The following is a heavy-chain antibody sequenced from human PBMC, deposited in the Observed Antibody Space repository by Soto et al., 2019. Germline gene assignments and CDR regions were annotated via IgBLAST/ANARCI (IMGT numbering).Heavy chain of an antibody. J-gene: IGHJ4*02. CDR1: GYTFTSYS. Sequence: ASVKVSCKASGYTFTSYSISWVRQAPGQGLEWMGWISAYNGNTNYAQKLQGRVTMTTDTSTSTAYMELSSLRSEDTAVYYCATEMYYYDSSGPFNYWGQGTLVTSP. V-gene: IGHV1-18*01. CDR3: ATEMYYYDSSGPFNY. CDR2: ISAYNGNT. D-gene: IGHD3-22*01.